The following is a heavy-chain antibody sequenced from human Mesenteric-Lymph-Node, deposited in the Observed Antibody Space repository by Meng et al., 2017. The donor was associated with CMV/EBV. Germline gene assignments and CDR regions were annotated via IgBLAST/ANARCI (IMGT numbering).Heavy chain of an antibody. CDR3: AKDRGGTWEYGKDV. J-gene: IGHJ6*02. D-gene: IGHD1-26*01. CDR2: IRSDGSEQ. V-gene: IGHV3-30*02. CDR1: TFTFSDYG. Sequence: GESLKISCTASTFTFSDYGMHWVRQAPGKGLEWVASIRSDGSEQYYGDSVRGRFTISRDNSKNTMSVQMNSLRPEDSAVYYCAKDRGGTWEYGKDVWGQGTTVTVSS.